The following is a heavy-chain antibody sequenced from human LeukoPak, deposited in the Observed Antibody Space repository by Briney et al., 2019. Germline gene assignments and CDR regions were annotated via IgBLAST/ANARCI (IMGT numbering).Heavy chain of an antibody. CDR1: RGSIRRYY. J-gene: IGHJ6*02. V-gene: IGHV4-59*08. D-gene: IGHD6-13*01. CDR2: IYYSGST. CDR3: ARHAYSSLFYYYSGIDV. Sequence: PSETLSLTCPGCRGSIRRYYWSWLRQPPAKGLDGIGYIYYSGSTNYNPSLKSRVTIAVDPSKNKFSLKLSSGTAADTAVNYCARHAYSSLFYYYSGIDVWGQGTTVTVSS.